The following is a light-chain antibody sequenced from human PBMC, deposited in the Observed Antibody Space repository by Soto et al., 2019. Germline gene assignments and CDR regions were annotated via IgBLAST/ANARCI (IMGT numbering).Light chain of an antibody. Sequence: EIVLTQSPGTLSLSPGERATLSCRASQSVSSNFLAWYQQKPGQAPRLLIYGASSRATGIPDRFSGSGSGTDFTLTISRLEHDDFAVYYCHQYGSSPRTFGQGTKVDIK. CDR1: QSVSSNF. V-gene: IGKV3-20*01. J-gene: IGKJ1*01. CDR3: HQYGSSPRT. CDR2: GAS.